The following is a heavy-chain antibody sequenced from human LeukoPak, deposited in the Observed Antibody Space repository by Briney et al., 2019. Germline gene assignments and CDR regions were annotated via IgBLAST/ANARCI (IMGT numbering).Heavy chain of an antibody. CDR3: AKITKATTPNY. Sequence: XRQASGRGLEWVSGITDSGRKTYYADSVKGRFSISRDNSKNTVYLQMSDLRAEDTAVYYCAKITKATTPNYWGQGTLVTVSS. V-gene: IGHV3-23*01. D-gene: IGHD4-17*01. J-gene: IGHJ4*02. CDR2: ITDSGRKT.